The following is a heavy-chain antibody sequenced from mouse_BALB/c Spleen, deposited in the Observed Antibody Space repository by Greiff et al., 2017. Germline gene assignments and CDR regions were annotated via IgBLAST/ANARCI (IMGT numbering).Heavy chain of an antibody. J-gene: IGHJ4*01. CDR3: ARGLGEDAMDY. CDR2: INPSTGYT. D-gene: IGHD4-1*01. CDR1: GYTFTSYW. V-gene: IGHV1-7*01. Sequence: QVHVKQSGAELAKPGASVKMSCKASGYTFTSYWMHWVKQRPGQGLEWIGYINPSTGYTEYNQKFKDKATLTADKSSSTAYMQLSSLTSEDSAVYYCARGLGEDAMDYWGQGTSVTVSS.